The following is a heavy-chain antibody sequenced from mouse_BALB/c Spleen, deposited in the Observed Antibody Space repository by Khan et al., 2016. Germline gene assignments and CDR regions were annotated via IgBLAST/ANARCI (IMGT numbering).Heavy chain of an antibody. J-gene: IGHJ1*01. CDR1: GFSLTSYG. D-gene: IGHD4-1*01. CDR3: ARHFTGTGYFDV. V-gene: IGHV2-6-1*01. Sequence: VQLQESGPGLVAPSQSLSITCTISGFSLTSYGVHWVRQPPGKGLEWLVVIWSDGSTTYNSALKSRLSISKDNSKSQVFLKMNSLQTDDTAMYYCARHFTGTGYFDVWGAGTTVTVSS. CDR2: IWSDGST.